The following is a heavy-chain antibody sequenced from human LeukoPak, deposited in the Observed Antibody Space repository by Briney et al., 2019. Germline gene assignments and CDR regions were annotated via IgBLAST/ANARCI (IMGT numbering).Heavy chain of an antibody. Sequence: ASVKVSCKASGYTFSSYYMHWVRQAPGQGLEWMGVINPSGGTTTYAQKFQGRVTMTRDTSTSTVYMEVRSLRSDDTAVYYCARDLGGGRGFDYWGQGTLVTVSS. V-gene: IGHV1-46*01. J-gene: IGHJ4*02. CDR1: GYTFSSYY. CDR3: ARDLGGGRGFDY. CDR2: INPSGGTT. D-gene: IGHD1-26*01.